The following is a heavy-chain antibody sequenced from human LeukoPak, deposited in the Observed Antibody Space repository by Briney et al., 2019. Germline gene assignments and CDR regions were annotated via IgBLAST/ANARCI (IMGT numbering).Heavy chain of an antibody. CDR1: GFTFSTYA. J-gene: IGHJ6*02. CDR2: IWYDGSNK. D-gene: IGHD4-17*01. Sequence: GGSLRLSCAASGFTFSTYAMHWVRQAPGKGLEWVAVIWYDGSNKYYADSVKGRFTISRDNSKNTLYLQMNSLRAEDTAVYYCARDDDGDYAYYYGMDVWGQGTTVTVSS. CDR3: ARDDDGDYAYYYGMDV. V-gene: IGHV3-33*08.